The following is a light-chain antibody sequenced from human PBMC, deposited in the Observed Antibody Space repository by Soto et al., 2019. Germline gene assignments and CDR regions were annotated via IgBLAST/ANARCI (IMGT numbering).Light chain of an antibody. Sequence: EIVLTQSPATLSLSPGETATLSCRASQSVSSSLAWYQQKPGQTPRLLIYDASNRATGIPARFSSSGSGTDFTLTVSSLEPEDFAVYYCQQRSSWPLTFGGGTKVEIK. V-gene: IGKV3-11*01. CDR3: QQRSSWPLT. CDR1: QSVSSS. J-gene: IGKJ4*01. CDR2: DAS.